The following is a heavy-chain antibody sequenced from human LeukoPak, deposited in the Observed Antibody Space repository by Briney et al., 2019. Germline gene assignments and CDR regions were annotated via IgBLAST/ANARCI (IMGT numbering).Heavy chain of an antibody. CDR3: ARVRTDYYGSGSYYRFDP. Sequence: SETLPLTCTVSGGSISSYYWSWIRQPPGKGLEWIGYIYYSGYTNYNPSLKSRVTISVDTSKNQFSLKLSSVTAADTAVYYCARVRTDYYGSGSYYRFDPWGQGTLVTVSS. D-gene: IGHD3-10*01. CDR2: IYYSGYT. J-gene: IGHJ5*02. V-gene: IGHV4-59*01. CDR1: GGSISSYY.